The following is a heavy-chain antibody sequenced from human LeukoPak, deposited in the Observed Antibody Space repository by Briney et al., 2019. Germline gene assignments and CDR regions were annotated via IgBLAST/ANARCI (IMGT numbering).Heavy chain of an antibody. Sequence: PGGSLRLSCAASGFTFSSYWMSWVRQAPGKGLEWVANIKQDGSEKYYVDSVKGRFTISRDNAKNSLYLQVSSLRAEDTAMYYCVRHAPRDLDGLDVWGQGTMVTVSS. D-gene: IGHD2-2*01. CDR3: VRHAPRDLDGLDV. V-gene: IGHV3-7*03. CDR1: GFTFSSYW. CDR2: IKQDGSEK. J-gene: IGHJ3*01.